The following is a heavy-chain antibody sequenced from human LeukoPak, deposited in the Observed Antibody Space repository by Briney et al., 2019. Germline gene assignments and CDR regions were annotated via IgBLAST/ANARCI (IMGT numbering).Heavy chain of an antibody. Sequence: SQTLSLTCTVSGGSISSGDYYWTWIRQPPGKGLEWIGYIYYSGSTYYNPSLKSRVAISVDTSKSQFSLKLSSVTAADTAVYYCALQIGLRAMSWGQGTLVTVSS. CDR3: ALQIGLRAMS. CDR1: GGSISSGDYY. V-gene: IGHV4-30-4*01. J-gene: IGHJ4*02. D-gene: IGHD2-21*02. CDR2: IYYSGST.